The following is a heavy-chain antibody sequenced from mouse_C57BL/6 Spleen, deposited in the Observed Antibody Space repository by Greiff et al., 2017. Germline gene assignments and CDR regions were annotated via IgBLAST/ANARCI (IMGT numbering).Heavy chain of an antibody. CDR2: IDPSDSYT. D-gene: IGHD1-1*01. J-gene: IGHJ1*03. Sequence: QVQLQQPGAELVMPGASVKLSCKASGYTFTSYWMHWVKQRPGQGLEWIGEIDPSDSYTNYNQKFKGKSTLTVDKSSSTAYMQLSSLTSEDSAVYYCARKSDYGSSYWYFDVWGTGTTVTVSA. CDR1: GYTFTSYW. V-gene: IGHV1-69*01. CDR3: ARKSDYGSSYWYFDV.